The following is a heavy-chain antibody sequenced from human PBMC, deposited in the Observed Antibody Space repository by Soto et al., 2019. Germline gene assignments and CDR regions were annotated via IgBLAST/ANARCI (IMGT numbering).Heavy chain of an antibody. CDR3: AALDCSSTSCPIDY. V-gene: IGHV3-23*01. D-gene: IGHD2-2*01. J-gene: IGHJ4*02. CDR1: GFTFSSYA. Sequence: PGGSLRLSCAASGFTFSSYAMSWVRQAPGKGLEWVSAISGSGGSTYYADSVKGRFTISRDNSKNTLYLQMNSLRAEDTAVYYCAALDCSSTSCPIDYWGQGTLVTVSS. CDR2: ISGSGGST.